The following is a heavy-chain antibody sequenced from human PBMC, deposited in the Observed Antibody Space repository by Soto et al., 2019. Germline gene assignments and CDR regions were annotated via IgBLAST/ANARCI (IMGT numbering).Heavy chain of an antibody. CDR1: GGSISSRNW. D-gene: IGHD3-16*01. CDR3: ARHNGPLYVGYYYDMAV. J-gene: IGHJ6*02. V-gene: IGHV4-4*02. CDR2: IYHSGST. Sequence: SETLSLTCAVSGGSISSRNWWSWVRQPPGKGLEWIGEIYHSGSTNYNPSLKSRVTISVDKSKNQFSLKLSSVTAADTAVYYCARHNGPLYVGYYYDMAVWGQGTTVTVSS.